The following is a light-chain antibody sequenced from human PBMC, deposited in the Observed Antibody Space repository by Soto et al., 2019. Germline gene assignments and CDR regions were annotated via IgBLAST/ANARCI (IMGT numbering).Light chain of an antibody. J-gene: IGKJ1*01. CDR2: KIS. Sequence: EIVMTQTPLSSPVTLGQPASISCRSSQSLLHSDGNTYLSWLQQRPGQPPRLLIYKISERFSGVPDRFSGSGAGTDFTLTISRVEAEDVGVYYCMQATHTLWTFGHGTQVELK. CDR1: QSLLHSDGNTY. V-gene: IGKV2-24*01. CDR3: MQATHTLWT.